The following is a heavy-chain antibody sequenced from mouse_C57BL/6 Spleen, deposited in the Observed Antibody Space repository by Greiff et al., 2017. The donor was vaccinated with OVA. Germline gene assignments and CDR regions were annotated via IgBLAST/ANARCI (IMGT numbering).Heavy chain of an antibody. Sequence: QVQLQQPGAELVRPGSSVKLSCKASGYTFTSYWMHWVKQRPIQGLEWIGNIDPSDSETHYNQKFKDKATLTVDKSSGTAYMQLSSLTSEDSAVYYYARRSNSHYYAMDYWGDGTSVSDSS. CDR1: GYTFTSYW. J-gene: IGHJ4*01. CDR2: IDPSDSET. CDR3: ARRSNSHYYAMDY. D-gene: IGHD2-5*01. V-gene: IGHV1-52*01.